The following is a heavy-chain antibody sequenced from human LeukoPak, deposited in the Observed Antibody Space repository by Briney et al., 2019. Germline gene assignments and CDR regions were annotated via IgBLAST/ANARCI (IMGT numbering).Heavy chain of an antibody. CDR2: INPNSGGT. V-gene: IGHV1-2*02. CDR1: GYTFTDYY. Sequence: GASVRVSCKASGYTFTDYYMHWVRQAPGQGLEWMGWINPNSGGTNYAPKFQGRVTVTRDTSMRTAYMELTRLRSDDTAVYYCARKAMAAPALPFDYWGQGTLVTVSS. D-gene: IGHD2-2*02. CDR3: ARKAMAAPALPFDY. J-gene: IGHJ4*02.